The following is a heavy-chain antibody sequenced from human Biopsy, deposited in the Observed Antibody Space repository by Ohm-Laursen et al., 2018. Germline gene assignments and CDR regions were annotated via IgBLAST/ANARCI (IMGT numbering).Heavy chain of an antibody. CDR1: GFTFSKAW. J-gene: IGHJ3*01. CDR2: IKSKIDGGTA. Sequence: SLRLSCSASGFTFSKAWMSWVCQAPGKGLVWVGRIKSKIDGGTADYAAPVKGRFSISRDDSKNTLYLQMNELKTEDTALYYCAALVPTWGQGTMVTVSS. CDR3: AALVPT. V-gene: IGHV3-15*01. D-gene: IGHD6-25*01.